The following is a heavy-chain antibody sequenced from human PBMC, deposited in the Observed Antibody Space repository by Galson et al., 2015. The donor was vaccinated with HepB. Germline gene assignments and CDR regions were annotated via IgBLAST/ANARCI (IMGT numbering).Heavy chain of an antibody. D-gene: IGHD2-15*01. V-gene: IGHV1-69*13. CDR1: GCTFSSYA. Sequence: SVKVSCKASGCTFSSYAISWVRQAPGQGLEWMGGIIPIFGIANYAQKFQGRVTITADESTSTAYMELSSLRSEDTAVYYCAQEGYCSGGSCFNYFDYCGQGTLVTVSS. CDR3: AQEGYCSGGSCFNYFDY. J-gene: IGHJ4*02. CDR2: IIPIFGIA.